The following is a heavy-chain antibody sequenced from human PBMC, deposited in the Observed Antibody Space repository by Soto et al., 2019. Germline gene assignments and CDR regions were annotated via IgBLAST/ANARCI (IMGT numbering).Heavy chain of an antibody. V-gene: IGHV3-23*04. CDR1: GFNFNNFA. Sequence: EVQLVESGGGLVQPGGSLRLSCAASGFNFNNFAFHWVRQAPGKGLEWVATVTVTGETNDYADSVRGRFTISRANSRSTLFMQINSLRAEDTAVYYCARSGCYYLACYPYYYYVDVWGKGTTVTVSS. J-gene: IGHJ6*03. D-gene: IGHD3-22*01. CDR2: VTVTGETN. CDR3: ARSGCYYLACYPYYYYVDV.